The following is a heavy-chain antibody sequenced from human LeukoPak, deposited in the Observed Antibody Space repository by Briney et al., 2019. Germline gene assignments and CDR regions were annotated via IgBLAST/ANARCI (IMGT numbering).Heavy chain of an antibody. V-gene: IGHV4-34*01. J-gene: IGHJ4*02. CDR1: GGSFSGYY. CDR3: ARGRGDCSSTSCYDFDY. D-gene: IGHD2-2*01. Sequence: SETLSLTCAVYGGSFSGYYWSWIRQPPGMGLEWIGEINHSGSTNYNPSLKSRVTISVDTSKNQFSLKLSSVTAADTAVYYCARGRGDCSSTSCYDFDYWGQGTLVTVSS. CDR2: INHSGST.